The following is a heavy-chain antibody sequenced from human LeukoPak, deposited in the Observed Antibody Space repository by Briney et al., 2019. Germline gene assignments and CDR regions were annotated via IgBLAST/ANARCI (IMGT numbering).Heavy chain of an antibody. CDR2: IKQDGSEK. V-gene: IGHV3-7*03. CDR3: AGRGRSFDY. CDR1: GFIFSNYW. Sequence: PGGSLRLSCVASGFIFSNYWMSWVRQAPVKGLEWVANIKQDGSEKNYVDSVKGRFTISRDNAKNSLYLQMNRLRAEDTAIYYCAGRGRSFDYWGQGTLVTVSS. D-gene: IGHD3-16*01. J-gene: IGHJ4*02.